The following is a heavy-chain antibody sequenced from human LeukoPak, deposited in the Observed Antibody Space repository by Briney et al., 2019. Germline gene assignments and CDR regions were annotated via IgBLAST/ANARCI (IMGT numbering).Heavy chain of an antibody. Sequence: GRSLRLSCAASGFTFDDYAMHWVRQAPGKGLEWVSGISWNSGSIGYADSVKGRFTISRDNAKNSLYLQMNSLRAEDTAVYYCARDEAVGATGTFDYWGQGTLVTVSS. CDR3: ARDEAVGATGTFDY. CDR1: GFTFDDYA. J-gene: IGHJ4*02. V-gene: IGHV3-9*01. D-gene: IGHD1-26*01. CDR2: ISWNSGSI.